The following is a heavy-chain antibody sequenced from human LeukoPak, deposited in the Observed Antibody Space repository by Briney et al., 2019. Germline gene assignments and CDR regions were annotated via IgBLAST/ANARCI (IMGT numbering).Heavy chain of an antibody. CDR1: GGSISSSSYY. CDR2: IYYSGST. CDR3: ARHVKGDIVATDYFDY. Sequence: PSETLSLTCTVSGGSISSSSYYWGWIRQPPGKGLEWIGSIYYSGSTYYNPSLKSRVTISVDTSKNQFSLKLSSVTAADTAVYYCARHVKGDIVATDYFDYWGQGTLVTVSS. V-gene: IGHV4-39*01. D-gene: IGHD5-12*01. J-gene: IGHJ4*02.